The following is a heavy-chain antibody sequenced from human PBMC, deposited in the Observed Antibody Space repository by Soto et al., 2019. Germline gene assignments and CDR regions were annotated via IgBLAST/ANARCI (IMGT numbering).Heavy chain of an antibody. CDR1: GGTFSSYT. J-gene: IGHJ4*02. Sequence: QVQLVQSGVEVKKPGSSVKVSCKASGGTFSSYTISWVRQAPGQGLEWMGRIIPILGISNYAQKFQGRVTIXXDXSXXTAYMELSRLRSEDTAVYYCASSYAHCSGGTCYDYWGQGTLVTVSS. CDR3: ASSYAHCSGGTCYDY. V-gene: IGHV1-69*02. CDR2: IIPILGIS. D-gene: IGHD2-15*01.